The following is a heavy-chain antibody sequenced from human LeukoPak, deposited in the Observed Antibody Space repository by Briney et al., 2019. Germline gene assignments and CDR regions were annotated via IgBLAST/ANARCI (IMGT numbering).Heavy chain of an antibody. V-gene: IGHV3-21*01. CDR1: GFTFSSYS. D-gene: IGHD1-26*01. CDR3: ARDQGDSASFYYFDY. CDR2: ISSSSSYI. Sequence: GGSLRLSWAASGFTFSSYSMNWVRQAPGKGLEWVSSISSSSSYIYYAASVKGRSTISRDNAKNSLYLQMNSLRAEDTAVYYCARDQGDSASFYYFDYWGQGTLVTVSS. J-gene: IGHJ4*02.